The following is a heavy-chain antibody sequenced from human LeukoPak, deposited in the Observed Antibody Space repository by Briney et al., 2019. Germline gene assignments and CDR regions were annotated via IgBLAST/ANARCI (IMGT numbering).Heavy chain of an antibody. D-gene: IGHD3-3*01. CDR3: ATPGRGYDFWRGPDAFDI. Sequence: PSETLSLTCAVYGGSFSGYYWSWIRQPPGKGLEWIGYIYYSGSTYYNPSLKSRVTISVDTSKNQFSLKLSSVTAADTAVYYCATPGRGYDFWRGPDAFDIWGQGTMVTVSS. CDR2: IYYSGST. J-gene: IGHJ3*02. V-gene: IGHV4-59*06. CDR1: GGSFSGYY.